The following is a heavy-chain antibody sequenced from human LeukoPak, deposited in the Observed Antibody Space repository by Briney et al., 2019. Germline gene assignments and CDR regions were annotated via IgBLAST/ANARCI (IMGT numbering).Heavy chain of an antibody. D-gene: IGHD3-22*01. Sequence: GGSLRLSCAASGFTFSSYGMHWVRQAPGKGLEWVAVIWYDGSNKYYADSVKGRFTISRDNSKNTLYLQMNSLRAEDTAVYYCARGPFGDYYDSSGYITPLDYWGQGTLVTVSS. CDR3: ARGPFGDYYDSSGYITPLDY. CDR1: GFTFSSYG. CDR2: IWYDGSNK. J-gene: IGHJ4*02. V-gene: IGHV3-33*01.